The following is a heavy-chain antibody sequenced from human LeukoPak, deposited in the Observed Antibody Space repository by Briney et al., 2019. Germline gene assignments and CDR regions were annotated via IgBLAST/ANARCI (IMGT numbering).Heavy chain of an antibody. Sequence: SGTLSLTWAVSGGSISSSNWWSWVRQPPGKGLEWIGEIYHSGSTNYNPSLKSRVTISVDKSKNQFSLKLSSVTAADTAVYYCARRQAVAGTESLRAFHIWGQGTMVTVSS. CDR1: GGSISSSNW. J-gene: IGHJ3*02. CDR2: IYHSGST. V-gene: IGHV4-4*02. CDR3: ARRQAVAGTESLRAFHI. D-gene: IGHD6-19*01.